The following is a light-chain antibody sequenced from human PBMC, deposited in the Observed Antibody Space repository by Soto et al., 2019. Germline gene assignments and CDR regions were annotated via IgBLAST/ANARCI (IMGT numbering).Light chain of an antibody. CDR2: DAS. CDR1: QSISSW. V-gene: IGKV1-5*01. J-gene: IGKJ1*01. CDR3: QQYENYWT. Sequence: DLQMPQSASPLSATAGDRVTITCRASQSISSWLAWYQHKPGKAPKLLIYDASNLDSGVPSRFSGSGSGTEFSLTISNLKPDDCATYYCQQYENYWTFGQGTKVDI.